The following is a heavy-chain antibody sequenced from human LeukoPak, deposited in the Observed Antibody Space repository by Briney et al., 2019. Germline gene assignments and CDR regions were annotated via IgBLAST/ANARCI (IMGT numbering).Heavy chain of an antibody. CDR1: GASISSSNYY. CDR2: IYSSGNT. Sequence: PSETLSLTCAVSGASISSSNYYWGWVRQSPGKGLEWIGNIYSSGNTYYNASLKSRVTISVGTSKNQFSLKLSSVTAADTAVYYCARPRKKHYYGSGSLYFDYWGQGTLVTVSS. V-gene: IGHV4-39*07. CDR3: ARPRKKHYYGSGSLYFDY. D-gene: IGHD3-10*01. J-gene: IGHJ4*02.